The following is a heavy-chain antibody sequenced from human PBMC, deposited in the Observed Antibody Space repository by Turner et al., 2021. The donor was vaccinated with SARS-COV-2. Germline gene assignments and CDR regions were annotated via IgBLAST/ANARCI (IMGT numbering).Heavy chain of an antibody. D-gene: IGHD3-3*01. CDR1: GGSISSSSYS. V-gene: IGHV4-39*01. J-gene: IGHJ4*02. CDR2: SYYSGST. CDR3: ARRRFMSGYSFDY. Sequence: QLQLQESGPGQVKPSETLSPTCPVPGGSISSSSYSWGWIRQPPGKGLEWIGSSYYSGSTYYNPSLKSRVTISVDTSKNQFSLKLSSVTAADTAVYYCARRRFMSGYSFDYWGQGTLVTVSS.